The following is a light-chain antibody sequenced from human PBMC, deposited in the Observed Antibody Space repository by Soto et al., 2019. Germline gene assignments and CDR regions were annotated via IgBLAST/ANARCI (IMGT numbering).Light chain of an antibody. CDR3: QQYGSSPLT. Sequence: EIVLTQSPGTLSLSPGERATLSCRASQSVSSSYLAWYQQKPGQAPRLLISGTSSRATGIPDRFSGGGSGTDFTLTISRLEPEDFAVYFCQQYGSSPLTFGGGTKVELK. V-gene: IGKV3-20*01. J-gene: IGKJ4*01. CDR2: GTS. CDR1: QSVSSSY.